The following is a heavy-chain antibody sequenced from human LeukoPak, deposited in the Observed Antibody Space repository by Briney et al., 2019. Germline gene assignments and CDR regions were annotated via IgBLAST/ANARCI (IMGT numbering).Heavy chain of an antibody. V-gene: IGHV3-21*01. CDR1: GFTFSSYS. CDR2: ISSSSSYI. J-gene: IGHJ3*02. CDR3: ARDRDDILTGYSPDAFDI. D-gene: IGHD3-9*01. Sequence: PGGSLRLSCAASGFTFSSYSMNWVRQAPGKGLEWVSSISSSSSYIYYADSVKGRFTISRDNAKNSLYLQMNSLRAEDTAVYYCARDRDDILTGYSPDAFDIWGQGTMVTVSS.